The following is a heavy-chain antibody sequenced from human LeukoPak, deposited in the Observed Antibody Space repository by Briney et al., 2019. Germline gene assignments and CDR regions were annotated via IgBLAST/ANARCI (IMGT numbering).Heavy chain of an antibody. CDR3: ARDLSGIWSGSVGWFGP. CDR1: GYTFTGYY. Sequence: ASVKVSCKASGYTFTGYYMHWVRQAPGQGLEWMGRINPNSGGTNYAQKFQGRVTMTRDTSISTAYMELSRLRSDDTAVYYCARDLSGIWSGSVGWFGPWGQGTLVTVSS. V-gene: IGHV1-2*06. D-gene: IGHD3-3*01. J-gene: IGHJ5*02. CDR2: INPNSGGT.